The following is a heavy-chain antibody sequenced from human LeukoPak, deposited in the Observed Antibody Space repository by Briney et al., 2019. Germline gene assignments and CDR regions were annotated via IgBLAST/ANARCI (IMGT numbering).Heavy chain of an antibody. V-gene: IGHV3-49*03. Sequence: GGSLRLSCTASGFTFGDYAMSWFRQAPGKGLEWVGFIRSKAYGGTTEYAASVKGRFTISRDDSKSIAYLQMNSLKTEDTAVYYCTKVVEYSGYDSFRLAEAYFDYWGQGTLVTVSS. CDR3: TKVVEYSGYDSFRLAEAYFDY. D-gene: IGHD5-12*01. CDR2: IRSKAYGGTT. J-gene: IGHJ4*02. CDR1: GFTFGDYA.